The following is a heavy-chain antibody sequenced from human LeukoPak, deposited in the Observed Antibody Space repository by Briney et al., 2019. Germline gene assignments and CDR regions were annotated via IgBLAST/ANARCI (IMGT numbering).Heavy chain of an antibody. CDR2: IHSGGST. CDR1: GFTVSNNY. Sequence: GGSLRLSCAASGFTVSNNYMSWVRQALGKGLEWVSVIHSGGSTYYADSVKGRFTISRDKSKNTLFLQMNSLRAEDTAVYYCARGRYYYDSSGYRDAFDIWGQGTMVTVSS. CDR3: ARGRYYYDSSGYRDAFDI. V-gene: IGHV3-53*01. D-gene: IGHD3-22*01. J-gene: IGHJ3*02.